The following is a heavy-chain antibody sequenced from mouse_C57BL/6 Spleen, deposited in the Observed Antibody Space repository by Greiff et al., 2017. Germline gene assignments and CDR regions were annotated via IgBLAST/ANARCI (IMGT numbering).Heavy chain of an antibody. CDR3: ARCHYGSSYGYFDV. Sequence: EVQRVESGGGLVQPGGSLKLSCAASGFTFSDYYMYWVRQTPEKRLEWVAYISNGGGSTYYPDTVKGRFTIFSDNAKNALYMQISRLKSEDTARFYCARCHYGSSYGYFDVWGTGTTVTVSS. CDR1: GFTFSDYY. CDR2: ISNGGGST. D-gene: IGHD1-1*01. V-gene: IGHV5-12*01. J-gene: IGHJ1*03.